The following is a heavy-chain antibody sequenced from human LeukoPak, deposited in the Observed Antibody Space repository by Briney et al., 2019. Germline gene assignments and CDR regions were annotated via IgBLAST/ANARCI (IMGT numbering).Heavy chain of an antibody. CDR2: IYYSGST. J-gene: IGHJ6*02. D-gene: IGHD3-9*01. CDR1: GGSISSYY. V-gene: IGHV4-59*01. Sequence: SETLSLTCTVSGGSISSYYWSWIRQPPGKGLEWIGYIYYSGSTNYNPSLKSRVTISVDTSKNRFSLKLNSVTAADTAVYYCARDKVNYDVLTGYYTFTKGDYYGMDVWGQGTTVTVSS. CDR3: ARDKVNYDVLTGYYTFTKGDYYGMDV.